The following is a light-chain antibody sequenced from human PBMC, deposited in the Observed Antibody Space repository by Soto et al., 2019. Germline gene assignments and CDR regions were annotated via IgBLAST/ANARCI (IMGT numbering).Light chain of an antibody. CDR3: QQYNNWPPT. CDR1: QSLNSN. V-gene: IGKV3-15*01. Sequence: EIVMTQSPATLSVSPGERATLSCRASQSLNSNLAWYQQKPGQTPRLFIYGASTRATGIPARFSGTGSGTEFTLTISSLQSEDFAVYYCQQYNNWPPTFGQGTK. J-gene: IGKJ1*01. CDR2: GAS.